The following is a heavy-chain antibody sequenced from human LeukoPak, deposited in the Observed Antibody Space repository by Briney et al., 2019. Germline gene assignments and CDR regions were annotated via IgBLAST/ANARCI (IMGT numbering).Heavy chain of an antibody. Sequence: GGSLRLSCAASGFTVSSNYMSWVRQAPGKGLEWVSVIYSGGSTYYADSVKGRFTISRGNSKNTLYLQMNSLRAEDTAVYYCARDFSNDSSGYYYFDYWGQGTLVTVSS. CDR2: IYSGGST. V-gene: IGHV3-66*01. CDR3: ARDFSNDSSGYYYFDY. J-gene: IGHJ4*02. D-gene: IGHD3-22*01. CDR1: GFTVSSNY.